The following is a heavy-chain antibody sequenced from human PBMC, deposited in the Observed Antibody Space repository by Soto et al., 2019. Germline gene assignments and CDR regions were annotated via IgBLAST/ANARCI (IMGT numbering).Heavy chain of an antibody. D-gene: IGHD1-26*01. V-gene: IGHV1-18*01. J-gene: IGHJ4*02. CDR3: ARDAAVGLFDY. CDR2: ISAYNGNT. CDR1: GYTFTGYG. Sequence: ASVKVSFKASGYTFTGYGISWVRQAPGQGLEWMGWISAYNGNTNYAQKLQGRVTMTTDTSTSTAYMELRSLRSDDTAVYYCARDAAVGLFDYWGQGTLVTVPQ.